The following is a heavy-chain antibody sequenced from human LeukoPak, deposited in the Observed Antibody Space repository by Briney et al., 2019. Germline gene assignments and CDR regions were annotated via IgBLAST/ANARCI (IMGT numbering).Heavy chain of an antibody. V-gene: IGHV4-38-2*02. CDR3: ARGGSRYQLLNWFDP. Sequence: SETLSLTCTVSGYSIGSGYYWAWTRQTPGKGLEWIGSIYHTSSTYRNPSLRSRVTISVDTSKNQFSLNLTSLTAADTAVYYCARGGSRYQLLNWFDPWGQGTLVTVSS. CDR1: GYSIGSGYY. J-gene: IGHJ5*02. D-gene: IGHD2-2*01. CDR2: IYHTSST.